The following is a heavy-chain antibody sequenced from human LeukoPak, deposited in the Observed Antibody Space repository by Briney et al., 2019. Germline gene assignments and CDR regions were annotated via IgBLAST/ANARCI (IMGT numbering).Heavy chain of an antibody. CDR2: ISSSGSTI. CDR1: GFTFSSYE. D-gene: IGHD3-22*01. J-gene: IGHJ4*02. V-gene: IGHV3-48*03. Sequence: PGGSLRLSCAASGFTFSSYEMNWVRQAPGKGLEWVSYISSSGSTIYYADSVKGRFTISRDNAKNSLYLQMNSLRAEDTAVYYCARDMDYYDSSGYFHPSPHRDYWGQGTLVTVSS. CDR3: ARDMDYYDSSGYFHPSPHRDY.